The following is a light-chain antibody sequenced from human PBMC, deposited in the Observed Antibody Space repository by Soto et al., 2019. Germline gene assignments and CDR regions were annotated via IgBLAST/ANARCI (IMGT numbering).Light chain of an antibody. CDR1: SSDVGSYNL. V-gene: IGLV2-23*02. CDR2: EVT. Sequence: QSVLTQPASVSGSPGQSITISCTGTSSDVGSYNLASWYQQHPGKAPKLMIYEVTKRPSGVSNRFSGSKSGNTASLTISGLQAEDEADYYCCSYAGSSTFLYVFGTGTKVTVL. CDR3: CSYAGSSTFLYV. J-gene: IGLJ1*01.